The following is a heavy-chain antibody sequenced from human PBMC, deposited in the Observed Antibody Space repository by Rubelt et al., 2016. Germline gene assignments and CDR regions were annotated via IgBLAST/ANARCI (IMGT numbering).Heavy chain of an antibody. CDR3: ARPKYCSGGSCNSALDN. CDR1: GLTVSSNF. CDR2: IYSGGTT. J-gene: IGHJ4*02. V-gene: IGHV3-53*01. Sequence: EVQLVESGGGLIQPGGSLRLSCAASGLTVSSNFMSWVRQAPGKGLEWVSVIYSGGTTFYADSVKGRFTISRDNSKNTLYLKMNSLRAEDTAVYYCARPKYCSGGSCNSALDNWGQGTLVTVSS. D-gene: IGHD2-15*01.